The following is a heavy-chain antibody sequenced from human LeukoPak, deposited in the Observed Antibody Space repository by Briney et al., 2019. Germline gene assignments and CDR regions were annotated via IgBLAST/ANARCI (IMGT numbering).Heavy chain of an antibody. J-gene: IGHJ3*02. CDR1: GGSISSYY. Sequence: SETLSLTCTVSGGSISSYYRSWIRQPPGKGLEWIGYIYYSGSTNYNPSLKSRVTISEDTSKNQFSLKLSSVTAADTAVYYCARHQDSSGYYNVYAFDIWGQGTMVTVSS. CDR3: ARHQDSSGYYNVYAFDI. D-gene: IGHD3-22*01. CDR2: IYYSGST. V-gene: IGHV4-59*08.